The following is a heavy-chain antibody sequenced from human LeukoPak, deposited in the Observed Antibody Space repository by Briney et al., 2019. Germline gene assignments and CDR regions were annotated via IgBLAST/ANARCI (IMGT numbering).Heavy chain of an antibody. J-gene: IGHJ4*02. CDR3: ARDRWVDSGNFRYAFDY. Sequence: GASVKVSCKASGYIFTDYYMHWVRQAPGQELGWMGRINPNSGGTNYAQKFQGRVTMTTDTSTSTAYMELTSLRSDDTAVYYCARDRWVDSGNFRYAFDYWGQGTLVTVSS. CDR2: INPNSGGT. D-gene: IGHD1-26*01. V-gene: IGHV1/OR15-1*04. CDR1: GYIFTDYY.